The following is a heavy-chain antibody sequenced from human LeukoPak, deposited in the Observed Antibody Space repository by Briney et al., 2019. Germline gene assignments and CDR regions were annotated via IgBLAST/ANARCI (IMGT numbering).Heavy chain of an antibody. CDR2: IYTSGST. CDR3: ARVNYGDYFDY. D-gene: IGHD4-17*01. Sequence: SETLSLTCTVSGGSISSGSYYWSWIRQPAGKGLEWIGRIYTSGSTNYNPSLKSRVTISVDTSKNQFSLKLSSVTAADTAVYYCARVNYGDYFDYWGQGTLVTVPS. CDR1: GGSISSGSYY. V-gene: IGHV4-61*02. J-gene: IGHJ4*02.